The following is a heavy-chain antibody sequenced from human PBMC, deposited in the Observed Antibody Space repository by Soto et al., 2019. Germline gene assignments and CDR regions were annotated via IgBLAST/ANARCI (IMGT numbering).Heavy chain of an antibody. CDR3: ASQHPDRYGTNYYYGMDV. CDR2: IIPIFGTA. D-gene: IGHD6-13*01. CDR1: GGTFSSYA. Sequence: SVKVSCKASGGTFSSYAISWVRQAPGQGLEWMGEIIPIFGTANYAQKFQGRVTITADESTSTAYMELSSLRSEDTAVYYCASQHPDRYGTNYYYGMDVWGQATTVTVSS. V-gene: IGHV1-69*13. J-gene: IGHJ6*02.